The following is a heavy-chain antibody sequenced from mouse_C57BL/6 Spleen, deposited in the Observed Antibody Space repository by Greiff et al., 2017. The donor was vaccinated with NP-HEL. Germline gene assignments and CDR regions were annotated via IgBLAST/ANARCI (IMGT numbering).Heavy chain of an antibody. CDR3: TRYGYGSSPLDY. D-gene: IGHD1-1*01. J-gene: IGHJ2*01. V-gene: IGHV1-15*01. Sequence: VQLQQSGAELVRPGASVTLSCKASGYTFTDYEMHWVKQTPVHGLEWIGAIDPETGGTAYNQKFKGKAILTADKSSSTAYMELRSLTSEDSAVYYCTRYGYGSSPLDYWGQSTTLTVSS. CDR1: GYTFTDYE. CDR2: IDPETGGT.